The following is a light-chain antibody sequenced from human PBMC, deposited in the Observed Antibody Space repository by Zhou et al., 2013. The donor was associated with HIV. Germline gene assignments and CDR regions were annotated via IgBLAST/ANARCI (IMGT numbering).Light chain of an antibody. V-gene: IGKV1-5*03. CDR1: QSISTW. CDR2: KAS. Sequence: DIQMTQSPSTLSASVGDRVTITCRASQSISTWLAWYQQKPGKAPKVLIYKASDLEIGVPSRFSGSGSGTEFTLTISSLQPDDFATYYCQERQNWIAFGGGTRVEIK. J-gene: IGKJ4*01. CDR3: QERQNWIA.